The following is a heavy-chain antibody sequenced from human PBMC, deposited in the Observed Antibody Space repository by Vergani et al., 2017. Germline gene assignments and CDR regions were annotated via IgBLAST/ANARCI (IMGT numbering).Heavy chain of an antibody. CDR1: GFSFRNAW. CDR2: IKSTFDRGTT. CDR3: TTDPRYCGDGSCYWLRDHHYYGMDV. D-gene: IGHD2-21*01. V-gene: IGHV3-15*07. Sequence: EVQLVESGGGLVQPGGSLRLSCAASGFSFRNAWMNWVRRTPGKGLEWVGRIKSTFDRGTTDYAAAVKGRFTMSRDDSKNTLFLQMNGLKTEDIGVYYCTTDPRYCGDGSCYWLRDHHYYGMDVWGQGTTVTVSS. J-gene: IGHJ6*02.